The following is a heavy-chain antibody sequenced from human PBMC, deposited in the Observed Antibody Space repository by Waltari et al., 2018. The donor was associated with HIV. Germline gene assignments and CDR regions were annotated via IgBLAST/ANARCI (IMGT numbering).Heavy chain of an antibody. J-gene: IGHJ4*02. CDR1: GLTFSDYC. CDR3: ARGVGYSYGRFDY. D-gene: IGHD5-18*01. Sequence: EVQLVQSGGGLVQHGGSLRLSCVASGLTFSDYCMSWVRQAAGKGLEWVANIKQDGSDKYYVDSVKGRFTISRDNAKNSLFLQMNGLRADDTAVYFCARGVGYSYGRFDYWGQGTLVTVSS. CDR2: IKQDGSDK. V-gene: IGHV3-7*01.